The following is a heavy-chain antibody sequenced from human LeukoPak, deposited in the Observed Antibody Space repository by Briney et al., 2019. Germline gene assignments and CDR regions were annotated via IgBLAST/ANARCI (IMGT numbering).Heavy chain of an antibody. CDR2: ISAYNGNT. CDR3: ARTWVGSSWYGD. V-gene: IGHV1-18*01. CDR1: GYTFTSYA. D-gene: IGHD6-13*01. J-gene: IGHJ4*02. Sequence: ASVKVSCKASGYTFTSYAMHWVRQAPGQGLEWMGWISAYNGNTNYAQKLQGRVTMTTDTSTTTAYMELRSLRSDDTAVYYCARTWVGSSWYGDWGQGTLVTVS.